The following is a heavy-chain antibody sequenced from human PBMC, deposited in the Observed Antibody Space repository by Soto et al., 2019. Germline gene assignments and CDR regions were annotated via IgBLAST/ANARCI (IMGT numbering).Heavy chain of an antibody. V-gene: IGHV1-69*01. Sequence: QVQLVQSGAEVKKPGSSVMVSCKASGGSFSTYGISWVRLAPGQGLEWMGGFIPVFTTAKYAQKFQGRVSITADESTYTTYMELSSLRSEDTAVYFCARDGVDVSRTTVRHGALDIWGQGTVVTVSS. CDR1: GGSFSTYG. CDR2: FIPVFTTA. CDR3: ARDGVDVSRTTVRHGALDI. D-gene: IGHD4-17*01. J-gene: IGHJ3*02.